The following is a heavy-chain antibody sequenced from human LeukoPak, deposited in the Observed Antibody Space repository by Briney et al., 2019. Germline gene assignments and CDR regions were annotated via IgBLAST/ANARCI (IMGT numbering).Heavy chain of an antibody. Sequence: GGSLRLSCAASGFTFSSYAMHWVRQAPGKGLEWVAVISYDGSNKYYADSVKGRFTISRDNSKNTLYLQMNSLRAEDTAVYYCAKEGRSLQTYWGQGTLVTVSS. CDR3: AKEGRSLQTY. CDR2: ISYDGSNK. CDR1: GFTFSSYA. V-gene: IGHV3-30*04. J-gene: IGHJ4*02. D-gene: IGHD5-24*01.